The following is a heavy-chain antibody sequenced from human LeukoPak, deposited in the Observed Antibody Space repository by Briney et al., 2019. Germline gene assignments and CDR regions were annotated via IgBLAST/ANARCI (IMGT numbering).Heavy chain of an antibody. D-gene: IGHD3-22*01. CDR3: ASLRTTMIVDDAFDI. J-gene: IGHJ3*02. CDR2: ISSSSSYI. CDR1: GFTFSSYS. Sequence: GGSLRLSCAASGFTFSSYSMNWVRQAPGKGLEWVSSISSSSSYIYYADSVKGRFTISRDNAKNSLYLQMNSLRAEDTAVYYCASLRTTMIVDDAFDIWGQGTMVTVSS. V-gene: IGHV3-21*01.